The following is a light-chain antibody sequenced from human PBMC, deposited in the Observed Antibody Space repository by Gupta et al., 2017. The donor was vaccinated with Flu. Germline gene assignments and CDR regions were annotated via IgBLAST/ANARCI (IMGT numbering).Light chain of an antibody. CDR3: HQYGSSPG. J-gene: IGKJ1*01. CDR2: GAS. V-gene: IGKV3-20*01. CDR1: QTVSSSY. Sequence: EIVLTQSTGTVSLSPGERATLSCRASQTVSSSYLAWYHQKPGQAPRLLIYGASNRATGLPDRFSGSGSGTDFTLTISRLEPEDCAVYFCHQYGSSPGFGQGTKVEIK.